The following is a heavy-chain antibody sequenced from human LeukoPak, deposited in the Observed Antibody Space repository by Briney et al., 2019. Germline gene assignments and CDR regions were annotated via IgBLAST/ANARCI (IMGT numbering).Heavy chain of an antibody. CDR3: ARDGSFGRTSFDY. D-gene: IGHD3-10*01. Sequence: GGSLRLSCAASGFTFSTYGMSWVRQAPGKGLEWVSTISGSGVNTYYAASVKGRFTISRDNAKNSLYLQMNSLRAEDTAVYYCARDGSFGRTSFDYWGQGTLVTVSS. CDR2: ISGSGVNT. J-gene: IGHJ4*02. V-gene: IGHV3-23*01. CDR1: GFTFSTYG.